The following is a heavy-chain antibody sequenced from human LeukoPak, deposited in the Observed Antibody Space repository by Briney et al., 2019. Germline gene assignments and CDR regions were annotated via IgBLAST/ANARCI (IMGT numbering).Heavy chain of an antibody. CDR2: IYTSGST. V-gene: IGHV4-61*02. CDR3: ARHETNWNDGRGDNWFDP. CDR1: GGSISSGSYY. J-gene: IGHJ5*02. Sequence: PSETLSLTCTVSGGSISSGSYYWSWIRQPAGKGLEWIGRIYTSGSTNYNPSLKSRVTISVDTSKNQFSLKLSSVTAADRAVYYCARHETNWNDGRGDNWFDPWGQGTLVTVSS. D-gene: IGHD1-20*01.